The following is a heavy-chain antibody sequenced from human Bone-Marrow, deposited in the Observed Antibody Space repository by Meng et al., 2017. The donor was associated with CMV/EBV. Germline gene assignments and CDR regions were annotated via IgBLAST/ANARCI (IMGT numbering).Heavy chain of an antibody. CDR3: ARDRWELLQPFDY. Sequence: GGSLRLSCAASGFTFSSYSMNWVRQAPGKGLEWVSYISSSSSSTIYYADSVKGRFTISRDNAKNSLYLQMNSLRAEDTAVYYCARDRWELLQPFDYWGQGTLVTVSS. CDR1: GFTFSSYS. D-gene: IGHD1-26*01. CDR2: ISSSSSSTI. J-gene: IGHJ4*02. V-gene: IGHV3-48*04.